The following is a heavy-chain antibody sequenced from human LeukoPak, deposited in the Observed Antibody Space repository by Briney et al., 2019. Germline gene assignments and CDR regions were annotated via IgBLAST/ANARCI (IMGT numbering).Heavy chain of an antibody. CDR1: GYTFTNNY. Sequence: VASVKVPFKASGYTFTNNYIHWVRQAPGQGLEWMGMINPSGGSTTYAQNFQGRVTMTRDTSTSTVYMELSSLRSEDTAVYYCARRYYDSSGEYIYDYWGQGTLVTVSS. J-gene: IGHJ4*02. V-gene: IGHV1-46*01. D-gene: IGHD3-22*01. CDR2: INPSGGST. CDR3: ARRYYDSSGEYIYDY.